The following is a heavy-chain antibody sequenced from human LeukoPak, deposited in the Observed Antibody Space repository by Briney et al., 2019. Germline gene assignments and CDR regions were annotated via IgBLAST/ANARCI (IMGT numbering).Heavy chain of an antibody. D-gene: IGHD5-12*01. CDR3: ARYRGYDSAGFDY. CDR1: GYTFTGYY. J-gene: IGHJ4*02. CDR2: INPNSGGT. Sequence: ASVKVSCKASGYTFTGYYMHWVRQAPGQGLEWMGWINPNSGGTNYAQKFQGRVTMTRDTSISTAYMELSRLRSDDTAVYYCARYRGYDSAGFDYWGQGTLVTVSS. V-gene: IGHV1-2*02.